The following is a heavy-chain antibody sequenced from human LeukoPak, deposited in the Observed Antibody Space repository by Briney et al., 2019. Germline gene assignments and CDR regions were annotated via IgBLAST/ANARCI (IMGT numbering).Heavy chain of an antibody. J-gene: IGHJ4*02. CDR2: IYSDVRRI. D-gene: IGHD2-21*01. V-gene: IGHV3-74*03. CDR1: GFTFSDYW. Sequence: GGSLRLSCAASGFTFSDYWMHWVRQAPGKGLEWVARIYSDVRRIKYADSVKGRFTIYRDNAKNTLYLQMNALRVEGTAVYYCATSPVISRDWGQGTLVTVSS. CDR3: ATSPVISRD.